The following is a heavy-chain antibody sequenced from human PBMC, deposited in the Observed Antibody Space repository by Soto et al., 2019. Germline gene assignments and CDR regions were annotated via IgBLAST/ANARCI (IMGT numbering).Heavy chain of an antibody. V-gene: IGHV3-23*01. Sequence: GGSLRLSCAATGFSFAGYALTWVRQAPGKGLEWLSAISGGGGSTYYADSVRGRFSISRDVAGNMVYLQLNRLTAGDTATYYCAKTQTFNGYYGGFDAWGQGTRVTVSS. CDR2: ISGGGGST. D-gene: IGHD3-3*01. CDR3: AKTQTFNGYYGGFDA. CDR1: GFSFAGYA. J-gene: IGHJ5*02.